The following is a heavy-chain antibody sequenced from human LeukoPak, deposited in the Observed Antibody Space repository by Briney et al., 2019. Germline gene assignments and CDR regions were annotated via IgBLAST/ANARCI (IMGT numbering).Heavy chain of an antibody. CDR1: GGTFSSYA. V-gene: IGHV1-69*06. D-gene: IGHD6-19*01. CDR2: IIPIFGTA. J-gene: IGHJ3*02. CDR3: ARSPSGYSSGWDQDDAFDI. Sequence: GASVKVSCKASGGTFSSYAISWVRQAPGQGLEWMGGIIPIFGTANYAQKFQGRVTITADKSTSTAYMELSSLRSEDTAVYYCARSPSGYSSGWDQDDAFDIWGQGTMVTVSS.